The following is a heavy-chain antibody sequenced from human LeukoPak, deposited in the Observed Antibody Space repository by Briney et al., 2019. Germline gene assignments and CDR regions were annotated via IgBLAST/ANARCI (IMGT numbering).Heavy chain of an antibody. D-gene: IGHD3-10*01. J-gene: IGHJ4*02. CDR2: IVSSTAHI. Sequence: SGGSLRLSCEASGFTFSNYGMNWVRQAPGKGLEWVSFIVSSTAHIYYADSVKGRFTISRDNAKNSLYLQMNSLRAEDTAVYYCARELYSGSYYITGGGGFDHWGQGALVTVSS. CDR3: ARELYSGSYYITGGGGFDH. CDR1: GFTFSNYG. V-gene: IGHV3-21*01.